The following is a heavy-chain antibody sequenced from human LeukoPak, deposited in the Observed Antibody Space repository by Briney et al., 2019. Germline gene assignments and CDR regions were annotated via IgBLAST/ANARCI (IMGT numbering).Heavy chain of an antibody. CDR1: GFTFSTYS. Sequence: GGSLRLSCAASGFTFSTYSMNWVRQAPGKGLEWVSSISSTSTYIYYADSVKGRFTISRDNAKNSLYLQMNNLRAEDTAVYYCARWGRSHGVWGQGTLVTVSS. CDR2: ISSTSTYI. D-gene: IGHD3-10*01. J-gene: IGHJ4*02. V-gene: IGHV3-21*01. CDR3: ARWGRSHGV.